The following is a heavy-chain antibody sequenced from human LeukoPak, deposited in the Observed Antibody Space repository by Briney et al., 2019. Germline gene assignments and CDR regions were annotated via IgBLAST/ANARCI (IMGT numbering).Heavy chain of an antibody. J-gene: IGHJ4*02. D-gene: IGHD3-9*01. CDR3: ARSPHILTGENFDY. V-gene: IGHV1-2*02. CDR2: INPNSGGT. Sequence: GASVKVSCKASGYTFTCYYMHWVRQAPGQGLEWMGWINPNSGGTNYAQKFQDRVTMTRDTSISTDYMELSRLRSADTAVYYCARSPHILTGENFDYWGQGTLVTVSS. CDR1: GYTFTCYY.